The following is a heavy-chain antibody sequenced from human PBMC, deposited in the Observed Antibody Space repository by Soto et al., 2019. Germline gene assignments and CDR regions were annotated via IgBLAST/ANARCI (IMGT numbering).Heavy chain of an antibody. D-gene: IGHD6-19*01. CDR2: ISSSSSSI. J-gene: IGHJ4*02. CDR3: ARDIAVDLDY. CDR1: GFTFSTYS. Sequence: VQLVESGGGFVQPGGSLRLSCAASGFTFSTYSMNWVRQAPGKGLEWVSYISSSSSSIYYADSVKGRFTISRDNAKNSLYLQMNSLRAEDTAVYYCARDIAVDLDYWGQRTLVTVSS. V-gene: IGHV3-48*01.